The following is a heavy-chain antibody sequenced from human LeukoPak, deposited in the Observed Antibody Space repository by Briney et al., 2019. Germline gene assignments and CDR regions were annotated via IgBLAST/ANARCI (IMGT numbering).Heavy chain of an antibody. CDR2: IRSKGNSYAT. D-gene: IGHD1-26*01. CDR1: GFTFSGST. CDR3: TGGIVGASDAFDV. V-gene: IGHV3-73*01. Sequence: GGSLRLSCAASGFTFSGSTMHWVRQASGKGLEWVGRIRSKGNSYATAYAASVKGRFTISREDSKNMAYLQMSSLKTEDTAVYYCTGGIVGASDAFDVWGQGTMVTVSS. J-gene: IGHJ3*01.